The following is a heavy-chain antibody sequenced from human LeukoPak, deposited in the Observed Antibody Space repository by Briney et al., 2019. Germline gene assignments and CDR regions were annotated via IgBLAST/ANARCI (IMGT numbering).Heavy chain of an antibody. CDR2: INPSGGST. Sequence: GASVKVSCKASGYTFTSYYMHWVRQAPGQGLEWMGIINPSGGSTSYAQKFQGRVTMTRDTSTSTVYMELSSLRSADTAVYYCALSSSPLRPDYWGQGTLVTVSS. CDR3: ALSSSPLRPDY. D-gene: IGHD6-6*01. J-gene: IGHJ4*02. V-gene: IGHV1-46*01. CDR1: GYTFTSYY.